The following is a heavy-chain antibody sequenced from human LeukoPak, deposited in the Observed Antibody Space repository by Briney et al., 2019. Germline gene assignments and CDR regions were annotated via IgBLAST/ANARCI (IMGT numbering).Heavy chain of an antibody. J-gene: IGHJ2*01. D-gene: IGHD3-3*02. CDR3: ARHPLGYWYFDL. CDR2: ITGSGGKT. CDR1: GCTLSRYA. Sequence: GGSLRLSCDASGCTLSRYAVSWVGQAPGKGLEGVSAITGSGGKTYYAASVKGRFTISRDNSKNALYVQMNSLRAEDTAVYYCARHPLGYWYFDLWGRGTPVSVSS. V-gene: IGHV3-23*01.